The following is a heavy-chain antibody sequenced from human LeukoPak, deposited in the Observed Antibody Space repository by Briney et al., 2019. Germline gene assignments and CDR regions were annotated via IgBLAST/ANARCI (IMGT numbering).Heavy chain of an antibody. J-gene: IGHJ5*02. CDR1: GFTFSSYW. CDR3: ARVSLGYCSSTSCDNWSDP. D-gene: IGHD2-2*01. Sequence: PGGSLRLSCAASGFTFSSYWMSWVRQAPGKGLEWVANIKQDGSEKYYVDSVKGRFTISRDNAKNSLYLQMNSLRAEDTAVYYCARVSLGYCSSTSCDNWSDPWGQGTLVTVSS. CDR2: IKQDGSEK. V-gene: IGHV3-7*01.